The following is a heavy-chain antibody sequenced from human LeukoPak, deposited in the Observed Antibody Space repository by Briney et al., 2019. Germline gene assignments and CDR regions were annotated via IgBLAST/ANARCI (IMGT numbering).Heavy chain of an antibody. D-gene: IGHD1-26*01. J-gene: IGHJ4*02. V-gene: IGHV1-2*02. CDR1: GYTFTGYY. CDR2: IDPNSGGT. CDR3: ARYSGGQLGDY. Sequence: GASVKVSCKASGYTFTGYYMHWVRQAPGQGLEWMGLIDPNSGGTNYAQKFQGRVTMTRDTSISTAYMELSRLRSDGTAVYYCARYSGGQLGDYWGQGTLVTVSS.